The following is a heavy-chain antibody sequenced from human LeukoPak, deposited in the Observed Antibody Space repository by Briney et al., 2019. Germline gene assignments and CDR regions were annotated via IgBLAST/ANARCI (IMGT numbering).Heavy chain of an antibody. CDR2: IYYSGST. Sequence: SQTLSLTCTVSGGSISSGDYYWSWLRQPPGKGLEWIGYIYYSGSTYDNPSHKRRVTISVDTSKNQFSLKLSSVTAADTAVYYCARDLYQDWFDPWGQGTLVTVSS. J-gene: IGHJ5*02. D-gene: IGHD2-8*01. V-gene: IGHV4-30-4*08. CDR1: GGSISSGDYY. CDR3: ARDLYQDWFDP.